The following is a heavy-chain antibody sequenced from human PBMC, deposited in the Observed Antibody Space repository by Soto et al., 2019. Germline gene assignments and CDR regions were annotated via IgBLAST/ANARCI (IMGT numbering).Heavy chain of an antibody. J-gene: IGHJ4*02. Sequence: PGGSLRLSCAASGFTFSSYWMSWVRQAPGKGLEWVANIKKGGSEKYYVDSVKGRFTISRDNAKNSLYLQMNSLRAEDKAVYYCARGDSSGSWLFDYWGQGTLVTVSS. V-gene: IGHV3-7*01. D-gene: IGHD6-19*01. CDR2: IKKGGSEK. CDR1: GFTFSSYW. CDR3: ARGDSSGSWLFDY.